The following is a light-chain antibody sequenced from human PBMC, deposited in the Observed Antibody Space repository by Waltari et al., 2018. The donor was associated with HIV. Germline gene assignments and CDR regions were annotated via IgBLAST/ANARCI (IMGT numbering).Light chain of an antibody. J-gene: IGLJ2*01. CDR2: KDN. CDR1: ALATQY. Sequence: SYELAQPFSVSVSPGQTAAITCFGDALATQYTNWYQQKPGQSTVLVICKDNERPSGVPERFSGSRSGTTVTLTISGVQAEDEADYYCQSTDVRGSQVIFGGGTKLTVL. CDR3: QSTDVRGSQVI. V-gene: IGLV3-25*03.